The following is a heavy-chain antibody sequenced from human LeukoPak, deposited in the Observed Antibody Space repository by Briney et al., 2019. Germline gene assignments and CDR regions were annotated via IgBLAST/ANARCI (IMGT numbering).Heavy chain of an antibody. CDR2: IWYDGSNK. CDR3: ARDQSTSHKQMPADY. D-gene: IGHD2/OR15-2a*01. J-gene: IGHJ4*02. Sequence: GGSLRLSCAASGFTFSSYDMHWVRQAPGKGLEWVAVIWYDGSNKYYADSVKGRFTISRDNSKNTLYLQMNSLRAEDTAVYYCARDQSTSHKQMPADYWGQGTLVTVSS. CDR1: GFTFSSYD. V-gene: IGHV3-33*01.